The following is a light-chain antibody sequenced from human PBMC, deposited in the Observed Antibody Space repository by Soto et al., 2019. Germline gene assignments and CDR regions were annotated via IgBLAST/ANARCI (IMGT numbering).Light chain of an antibody. CDR3: LQDYGFPQT. Sequence: AIQMTQSPSSLSASVGDRVTITCRASQDIGTDLGWYQQKPGKAPNLLISGASSLQGGVPSRFSGSGSGTDFTLTISSLQPEDFATYYCLQDYGFPQTFGQGTNLAIK. V-gene: IGKV1-6*02. CDR1: QDIGTD. CDR2: GAS. J-gene: IGKJ2*01.